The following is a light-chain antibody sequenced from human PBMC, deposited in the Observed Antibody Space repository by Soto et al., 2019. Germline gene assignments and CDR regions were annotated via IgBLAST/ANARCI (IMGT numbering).Light chain of an antibody. V-gene: IGLV1-40*01. CDR3: QSFDSSLRVYV. CDR1: SSNFGAGYE. CDR2: NNL. J-gene: IGLJ1*01. Sequence: QSVLTQPPSVSGAPGQRVTISCTGSSSNFGAGYEVHWYKHLPGAAPTLVIFNNLNRPSGVPERFSGSRYGTSSSLVISGLQSEDEADYYCQSFDSSLRVYVFGSGTKLNVL.